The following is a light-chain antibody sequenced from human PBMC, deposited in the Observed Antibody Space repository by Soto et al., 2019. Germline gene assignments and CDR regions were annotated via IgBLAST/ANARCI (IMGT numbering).Light chain of an antibody. CDR2: DVS. CDR1: SRDVGGYNY. J-gene: IGLJ2*01. V-gene: IGLV2-14*01. CDR3: SSYTSSSTRV. Sequence: QSALTQPASVSGSPGQSITISCTGTSRDVGGYNYVSWYQQHPRKAPKLMIYDVSNRPSGVSNRFSGSKSGNTASLTISGLQAEDEADYYCSSYTSSSTRVFGGGTKLTVL.